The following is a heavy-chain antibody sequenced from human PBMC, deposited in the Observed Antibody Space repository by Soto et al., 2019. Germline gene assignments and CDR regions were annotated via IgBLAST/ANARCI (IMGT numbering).Heavy chain of an antibody. D-gene: IGHD4-17*01. Sequence: QVQLQQWGAGLLKPSETLSLTCVVYGGSLSGYWWTWIRQPPGKGLEWIGEINPRGRHNYNRSLKSPLAXXVXASKNLFTLMLRYVTAADTAVYYCANYGDHGWYFDLWGRGTLVTVSS. CDR2: INPRGRH. CDR1: GGSLSGYW. V-gene: IGHV4-34*01. J-gene: IGHJ2*01. CDR3: ANYGDHGWYFDL.